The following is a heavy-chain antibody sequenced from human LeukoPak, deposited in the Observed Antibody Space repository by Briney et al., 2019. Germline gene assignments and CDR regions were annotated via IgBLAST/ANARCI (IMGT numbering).Heavy chain of an antibody. CDR3: ARTHDSSGYYPYYYYGMDV. Sequence: SVKVSCKASGGTFSSYAISWVRQAPGQGLEWVGGIIPIFGTANYAQKFQGRVTITADESTSTAYMELSSLRSEDTAVYYCARTHDSSGYYPYYYYGMDVWGQGTTVTVSS. D-gene: IGHD3-22*01. J-gene: IGHJ6*02. CDR1: GGTFSSYA. CDR2: IIPIFGTA. V-gene: IGHV1-69*13.